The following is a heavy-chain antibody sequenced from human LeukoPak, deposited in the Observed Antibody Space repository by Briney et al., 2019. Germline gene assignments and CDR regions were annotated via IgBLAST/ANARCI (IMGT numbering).Heavy chain of an antibody. V-gene: IGHV1-46*01. CDR3: ARNYYGSGTPGRYFDY. Sequence: GASVKVSCKASGYTFTSYYMHWVRQAPGQGLEWMGIINPSGGSTSYAQKFQGGVTMTRDTSTSTVYMELSSLRSEDTAVYYCARNYYGSGTPGRYFDYWGQGTLVTVSS. CDR2: INPSGGST. CDR1: GYTFTSYY. J-gene: IGHJ4*02. D-gene: IGHD3-10*01.